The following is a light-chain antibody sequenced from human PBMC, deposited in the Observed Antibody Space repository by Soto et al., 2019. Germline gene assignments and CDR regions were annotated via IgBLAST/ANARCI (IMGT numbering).Light chain of an antibody. Sequence: QPVLTQSPSASASLGASVTLTCTLSSGHSSYAIAWHQQQPEKGPRFLMKLNSDGSHRKGDGIPDRFSASSSGAERYLTISSLQSEDEVDYYCQTWGTGIQVFGGGTKLTVL. CDR2: LNSDGSH. V-gene: IGLV4-69*01. CDR1: SGHSSYA. CDR3: QTWGTGIQV. J-gene: IGLJ2*01.